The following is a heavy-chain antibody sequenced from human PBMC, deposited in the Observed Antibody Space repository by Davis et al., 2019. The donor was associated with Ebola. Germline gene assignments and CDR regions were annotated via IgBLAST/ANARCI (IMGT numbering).Heavy chain of an antibody. CDR2: IIPIFGTA. J-gene: IGHJ4*02. CDR1: GGTFSSYA. D-gene: IGHD5-18*01. V-gene: IGHV1-69*13. CDR3: ARGNFRGYSYGLIDY. Sequence: SVKVPCKASGGTFSSYAISWVRQAPGQGLEWMGGIIPIFGTANYAQKFQGRVTITADESTSTAYMELSSLRSEDTAVYYCARGNFRGYSYGLIDYWGQGTLVTVSS.